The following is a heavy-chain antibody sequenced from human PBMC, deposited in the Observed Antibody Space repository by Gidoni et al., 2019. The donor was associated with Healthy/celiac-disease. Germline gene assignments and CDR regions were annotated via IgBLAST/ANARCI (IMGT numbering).Heavy chain of an antibody. CDR2: IKSKTDGGTT. V-gene: IGHV3-15*01. D-gene: IGHD3-16*01. CDR1: GFTFSNAW. CDR3: TTYTPRGLKDY. J-gene: IGHJ4*02. Sequence: GGSLRLSCAASGFTFSNAWMSWVRQAPGKGLEWVGRIKSKTDGGTTDYAAPVKGRVTISRDDSKNTLYLQMNSLKTEDTAVYYCTTYTPRGLKDYWGQGTLVTVSS.